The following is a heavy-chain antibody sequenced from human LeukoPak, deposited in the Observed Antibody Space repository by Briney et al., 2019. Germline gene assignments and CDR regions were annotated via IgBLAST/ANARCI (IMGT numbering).Heavy chain of an antibody. Sequence: PSETLSLTCTVSGGSISSSSYCWGWIRQPPGKGLEWIGSIYYSGSTYYNPSLKSRVTISVDTSKNQFSLKLSSVTAADTAVYYCARHRDTAISKFSYWGQGTLVTVSS. CDR1: GGSISSSSYC. CDR2: IYYSGST. V-gene: IGHV4-39*01. CDR3: ARHRDTAISKFSY. D-gene: IGHD5-18*01. J-gene: IGHJ4*02.